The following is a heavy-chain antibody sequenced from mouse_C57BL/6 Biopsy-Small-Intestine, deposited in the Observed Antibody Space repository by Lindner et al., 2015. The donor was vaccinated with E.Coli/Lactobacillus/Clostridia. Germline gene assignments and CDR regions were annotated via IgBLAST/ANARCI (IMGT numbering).Heavy chain of an antibody. Sequence: LQESGAELARPGASLKLSCKASGYTFTSYGISWVKQRTGQGLEWIGEIYPTSGNTYYNEKFKGKATLTADKSSSTAYMELRSLTSEDSAVYFCARRLPYAMDYWGQGTSVTVSS. J-gene: IGHJ4*01. V-gene: IGHV1-81*01. CDR1: GYTFTSYG. CDR3: ARRLPYAMDY. CDR2: IYPTSGNT.